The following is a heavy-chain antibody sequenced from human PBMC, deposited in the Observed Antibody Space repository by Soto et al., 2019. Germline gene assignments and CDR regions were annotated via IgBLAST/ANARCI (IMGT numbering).Heavy chain of an antibody. J-gene: IGHJ4*02. CDR1: GFTFSSYW. V-gene: IGHV3-74*01. CDR3: ANGPSIAVAGHDPRRYFDY. Sequence: GGSLRLSCAASGFTFSSYWMHWVRQAPGKGLEWVSRINSDGSNTSYADSVKGRFTISRDNSKNTLYLQMNSLRAEDTAVYFCANGPSIAVAGHDPRRYFDYWGQGTLVTVSS. CDR2: INSDGSNT. D-gene: IGHD6-19*01.